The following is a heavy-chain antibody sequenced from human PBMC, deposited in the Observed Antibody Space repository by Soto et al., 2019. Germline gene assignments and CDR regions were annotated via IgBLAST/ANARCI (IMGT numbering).Heavy chain of an antibody. Sequence: QVQLVQSGAEVKKPGSSVKVSCKASGGTFSSYAISWVRQAPGQGLEWMGGIIPIFGTANYAQKFQGRVTITADKAPSQAKRGRGSWSAEDRAVNYGVWSGGGRYSYGYFDYWGQGTLVTVSS. D-gene: IGHD5-18*01. V-gene: IGHV1-69*06. CDR1: GGTFSSYA. J-gene: IGHJ4*02. CDR2: IIPIFGTA. CDR3: VWSGGGRYSYGYFDY.